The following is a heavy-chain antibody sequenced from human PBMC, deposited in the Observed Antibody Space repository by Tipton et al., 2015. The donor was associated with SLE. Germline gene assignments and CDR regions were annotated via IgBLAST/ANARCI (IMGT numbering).Heavy chain of an antibody. D-gene: IGHD6-25*01. V-gene: IGHV4-59*10. CDR2: LYATGGS. CDR3: ARATRIIAATATSPHYFDY. Sequence: TLSLTCAVYGGSFSGYYWRWIRQPPGKGLEWIGSLYATGGSDYNPSLKSRVTMSLDTLKNQFSLTLSSVTAADSAIYYCARATRIIAATATSPHYFDYWGQGALVTVSS. J-gene: IGHJ4*02. CDR1: GGSFSGYY.